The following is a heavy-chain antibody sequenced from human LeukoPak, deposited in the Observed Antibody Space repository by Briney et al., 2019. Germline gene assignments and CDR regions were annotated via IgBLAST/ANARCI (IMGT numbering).Heavy chain of an antibody. CDR3: ARLGGQWSGSEFDY. V-gene: IGHV4-39*01. J-gene: IGHJ4*02. D-gene: IGHD3-3*01. CDR1: GGSISSSSYY. CDR2: IYYSGST. Sequence: PSETLSLTCTVSGGSISSSSYYRGWIRQPPGKGLEWIGSIYYSGSTYYNPSLKSRVTISVDTSKNQFSLKLSSVTAADTAVYYCARLGGQWSGSEFDYWGQGTLVTVSS.